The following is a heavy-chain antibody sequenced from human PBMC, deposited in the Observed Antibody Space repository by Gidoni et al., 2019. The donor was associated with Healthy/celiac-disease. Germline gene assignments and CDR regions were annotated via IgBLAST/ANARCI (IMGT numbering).Heavy chain of an antibody. J-gene: IGHJ4*02. CDR2: ISDDGSNK. CDR1: GFPFSRYA. CDR3: ASANEMGYYFAS. D-gene: IGHD2-8*01. Sequence: QVQLVESGGGVVQRGRSLRLSCAAAGFPFSRYAMHWVRQAPGKGLEWVAVISDDGSNKYYADYVQGRFTISRDNSKNTLYLQMNSLRAEDTAVYYCASANEMGYYFASWGQGTLVTVSS. V-gene: IGHV3-30-3*01.